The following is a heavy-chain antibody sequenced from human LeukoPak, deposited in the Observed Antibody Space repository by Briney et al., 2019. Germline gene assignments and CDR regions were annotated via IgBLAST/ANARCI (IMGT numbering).Heavy chain of an antibody. Sequence: GGTLRLSCAASGITFSSYGMNWVRQAPGKGLEWVSAIYSGGSTYYADSVKGRFTISRDNSKNTLYLQMKSLRAEDTAVYYCARGGGVYDILTGYGLDCWGQGTLVTVSS. V-gene: IGHV3-53*01. CDR1: GITFSSYG. D-gene: IGHD3-9*01. J-gene: IGHJ4*02. CDR2: IYSGGST. CDR3: ARGGGVYDILTGYGLDC.